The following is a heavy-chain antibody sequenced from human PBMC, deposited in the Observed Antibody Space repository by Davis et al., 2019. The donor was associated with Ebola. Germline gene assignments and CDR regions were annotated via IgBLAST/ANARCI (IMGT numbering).Heavy chain of an antibody. D-gene: IGHD3-16*01. CDR1: GYTFTSYY. V-gene: IGHV1-46*01. CDR2: INPSGGST. Sequence: AASVKVSCKASGYTFTSYYMHWVRQAPGQGLEWMGIINPSGGSTSYAQKFQGRVTMTRDTSTSTVYMELSSLRSEETAVHYCARAADYDYIWGSYTPSYWGQGTLVTVSS. J-gene: IGHJ4*02. CDR3: ARAADYDYIWGSYTPSY.